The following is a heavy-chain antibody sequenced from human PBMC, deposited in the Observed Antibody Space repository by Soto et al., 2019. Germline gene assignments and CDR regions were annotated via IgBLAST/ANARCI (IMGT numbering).Heavy chain of an antibody. Sequence: QVQLVQSGAEVKKPGSSVKVSCKASGGTFSSYTISWVRQAPGQGLEWMGRIIPILGIANYAQKFKGRVTMTADKSTSTASMKLSSLRSEDTAVYYCASSTSPDYWGQGTVVTVSS. CDR2: IIPILGIA. D-gene: IGHD2-2*01. CDR1: GGTFSSYT. V-gene: IGHV1-69*02. CDR3: ASSTSPDY. J-gene: IGHJ4*02.